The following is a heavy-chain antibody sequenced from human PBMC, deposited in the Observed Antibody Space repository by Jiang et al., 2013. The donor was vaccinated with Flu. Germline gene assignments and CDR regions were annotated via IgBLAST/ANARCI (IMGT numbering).Heavy chain of an antibody. Sequence: PTQTLTLTCTFSGFSLSTFGVGVGWIRQPPGKALEWLALIYWNDDKRYSPFLKSSLTIAKDSSKNQVVLTMTNMDPVDTATYYCARKGLGPYYHYFYMDVWGKGTTVTVSS. J-gene: IGHJ6*03. CDR2: IYWNDDK. D-gene: IGHD6-19*01. V-gene: IGHV2-5*01. CDR1: GFSLSTFGVG. CDR3: ARKGLGPYYHYFYMDV.